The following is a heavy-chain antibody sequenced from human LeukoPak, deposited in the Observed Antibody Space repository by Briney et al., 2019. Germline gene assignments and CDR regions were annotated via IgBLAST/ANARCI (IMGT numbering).Heavy chain of an antibody. CDR1: GFTFDDYA. Sequence: GRSLRLSCAASGFTFDDYAMHWVRQAPGKGLEWVSGISWNSGSIGYADSVKGRFTISRDNAKNSLFLQMSSLRTEDTALYYCAKGPHYYGSGSLYNFDYWGQGTLVTVSS. CDR3: AKGPHYYGSGSLYNFDY. D-gene: IGHD3-10*01. CDR2: ISWNSGSI. J-gene: IGHJ4*02. V-gene: IGHV3-9*01.